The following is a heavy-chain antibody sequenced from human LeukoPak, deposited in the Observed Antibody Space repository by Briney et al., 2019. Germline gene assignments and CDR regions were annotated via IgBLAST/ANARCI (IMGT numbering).Heavy chain of an antibody. J-gene: IGHJ4*02. CDR2: ISYDGSNK. CDR3: AKAHSSSWTDFY. D-gene: IGHD6-13*01. V-gene: IGHV3-30*18. Sequence: GGSLRLSCAASGFTFSSYEMNWVRQAPGKGLEWVAVISYDGSNKYYVDSVKGRFTISRDNSKNTLYLQMDSLRAEDTAVYYCAKAHSSSWTDFYWGQGTLVTVSS. CDR1: GFTFSSYE.